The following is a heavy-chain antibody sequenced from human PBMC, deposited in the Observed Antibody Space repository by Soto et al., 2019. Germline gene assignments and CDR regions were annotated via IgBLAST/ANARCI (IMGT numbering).Heavy chain of an antibody. J-gene: IGHJ4*02. CDR1: GFTYSRDA. V-gene: IGHV3-33*01. D-gene: IGHD6-19*01. Sequence: QVQLVESGGGVVQPGRSLRLSCVASGFTYSRDAMHWVRQAPGKGLEWVAMIWYDGSKKYYTDSVKGRFTISRDNSRNTLNLQMNRLRAEDTAVYYCVRDPSGSGWAFEYCGQGTLVTVSS. CDR2: IWYDGSKK. CDR3: VRDPSGSGWAFEY.